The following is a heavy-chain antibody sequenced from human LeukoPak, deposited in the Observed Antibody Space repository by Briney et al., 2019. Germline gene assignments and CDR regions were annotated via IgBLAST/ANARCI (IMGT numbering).Heavy chain of an antibody. V-gene: IGHV1-24*01. CDR2: FDPEDGET. CDR1: GYTLTELS. Sequence: ASVKVSCKVSGYTLTELSIHWVRQAPGKGLEWMGGFDPEDGETIYAQKFQGRVTMTEDTSTDTAYMELRTLISDDTATYYCAIGQGVITWGGADVYDVWGQGTTVIVSS. D-gene: IGHD3-16*01. CDR3: AIGQGVITWGGADVYDV. J-gene: IGHJ3*01.